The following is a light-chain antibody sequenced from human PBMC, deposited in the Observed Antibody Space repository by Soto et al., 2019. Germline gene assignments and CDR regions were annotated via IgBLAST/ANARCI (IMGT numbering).Light chain of an antibody. J-gene: IGKJ1*01. CDR1: QSIGSH. CDR2: DAS. V-gene: IGKV3-11*01. CDR3: QQRSNWPWT. Sequence: EIVLTQSPATLSLSPGERATLSCRARQSIGSHLAWYQQQPGQAPRLLIHDASSRATGIPARFSGSGSGTEFTLTINSLQSEDFAVYYCQQRSNWPWTFGQGTKVDIK.